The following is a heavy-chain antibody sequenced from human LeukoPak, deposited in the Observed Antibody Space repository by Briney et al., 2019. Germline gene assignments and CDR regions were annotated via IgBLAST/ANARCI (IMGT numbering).Heavy chain of an antibody. D-gene: IGHD6-13*01. CDR3: AREKGTSWHDAYDI. Sequence: GGSLRLSCAASGFIVSNNYMSWARQAPGEGLEWVSVIYVGGNTYYADSVKDRFTISRDNSKNTVNLEMNSLRVEDTAVYYCAREKGTSWHDAYDIWGQGTMVIVSS. CDR1: GFIVSNNY. V-gene: IGHV3-66*01. CDR2: IYVGGNT. J-gene: IGHJ3*02.